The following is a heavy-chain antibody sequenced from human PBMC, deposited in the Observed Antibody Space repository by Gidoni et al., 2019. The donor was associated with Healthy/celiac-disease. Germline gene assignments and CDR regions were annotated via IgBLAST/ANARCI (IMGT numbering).Heavy chain of an antibody. J-gene: IGHJ4*02. V-gene: IGHV1-2*02. Sequence: QVQLVQSGAEVKKPGASVTVPCKASGLHFTGYYMHWVRQAPGQGLEGMGWINPNRGGTNYAQKFQGRVTMTRDTSISTAYMELSRLRSDDTAVYYCARANRVYGDYLPRMDYWGQGTLVTVSS. CDR1: GLHFTGYY. D-gene: IGHD4-17*01. CDR3: ARANRVYGDYLPRMDY. CDR2: INPNRGGT.